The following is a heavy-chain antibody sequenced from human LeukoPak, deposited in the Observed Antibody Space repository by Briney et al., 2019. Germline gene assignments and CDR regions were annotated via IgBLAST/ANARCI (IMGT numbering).Heavy chain of an antibody. CDR1: GGSLSGYY. D-gene: IGHD2-8*01. CDR2: IYYSGIT. J-gene: IGHJ6*03. Sequence: SETLSLTCTVSGGSLSGYYWNWIRQPPGKGLEWIGYIYYSGITNYNPSLKSRVTISVDTSKNQFSLNLSSMTTADTAVYYCARQPKSHCTNGICYTRLYYYYMDVWGKGTTVTVSS. V-gene: IGHV4-59*01. CDR3: ARQPKSHCTNGICYTRLYYYYMDV.